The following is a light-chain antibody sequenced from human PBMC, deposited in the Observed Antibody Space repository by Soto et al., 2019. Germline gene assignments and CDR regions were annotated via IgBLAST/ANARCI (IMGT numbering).Light chain of an antibody. CDR3: GTWDTRLSVVV. J-gene: IGLJ2*01. CDR1: SSNI. V-gene: IGLV1-51*01. Sequence: QSVLTQPPSVSAAPGQTVTISCSGSSSNIVSWYQQLPGTAPKLLIYDNNKRPSGIPDRLSGSKSGTSATLGITGLQTGDEADYYCGTWDTRLSVVVFGGGTKLTVL. CDR2: DNN.